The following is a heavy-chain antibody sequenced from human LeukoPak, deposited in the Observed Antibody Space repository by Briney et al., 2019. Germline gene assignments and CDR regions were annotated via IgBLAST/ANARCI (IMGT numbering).Heavy chain of an antibody. CDR3: ARVLSVFDY. J-gene: IGHJ4*02. D-gene: IGHD2/OR15-2a*01. CDR1: EYTLTELS. V-gene: IGHV1-24*01. Sequence: ASVKVSCKVSEYTLTELSMHWVRQAPGRGLEWMGGFYSADGETIYAKKFQGRVTMTEDTSTDTAYMALRSLRSDDTAVYYCARVLSVFDYWGQGTLVTVSS. CDR2: FYSADGET.